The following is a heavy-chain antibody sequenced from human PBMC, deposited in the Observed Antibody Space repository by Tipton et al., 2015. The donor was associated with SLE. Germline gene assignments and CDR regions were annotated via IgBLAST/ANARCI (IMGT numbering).Heavy chain of an antibody. J-gene: IGHJ4*02. CDR2: IYYSGST. Sequence: LRLSCTVSGGSISSHYWSWFRQPPGKGLEWIGYIYYSGSTNYNPSLKSRVTISVDTSKNQFSLKLSSVTAADTAVYYCARDRGIYFDYWGQGTLVTVSS. CDR1: GGSISSHY. V-gene: IGHV4-59*11. D-gene: IGHD3-10*01. CDR3: ARDRGIYFDY.